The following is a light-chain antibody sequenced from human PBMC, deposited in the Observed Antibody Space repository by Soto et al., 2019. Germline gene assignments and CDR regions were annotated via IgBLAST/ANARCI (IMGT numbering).Light chain of an antibody. CDR1: QSVDTW. Sequence: DIQMTQSPSTLSASIGDRVTITCRASQSVDTWLAWYQQKPGKAPKLLISKASSLQTGVPSRFSGSGSGTEFTLTISSLQPDDFATYYCQHYNDYSRMFGQGTKVEIK. V-gene: IGKV1-5*03. CDR3: QHYNDYSRM. CDR2: KAS. J-gene: IGKJ1*01.